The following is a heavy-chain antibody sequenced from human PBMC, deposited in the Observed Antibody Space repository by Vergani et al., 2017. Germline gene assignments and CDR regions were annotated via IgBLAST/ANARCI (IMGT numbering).Heavy chain of an antibody. CDR3: ARILRIVHKPSVSGSGAVAKVTIPEISEGSYFDY. D-gene: IGHD3-10*01. V-gene: IGHV3-30*03. Sequence: QVHLVESGGGVVQPGRSLRLSCVVSGFTSSYYGMHWVRQAPGKGLEWVAVISYDGTQKYYADSVKGRFTISRDNLKRSVYLQLNSLRVDDTAVYYCARILRIVHKPSVSGSGAVAKVTIPEISEGSYFDYWGQGVLVTVSS. CDR1: GFTSSYYG. J-gene: IGHJ4*02. CDR2: ISYDGTQK.